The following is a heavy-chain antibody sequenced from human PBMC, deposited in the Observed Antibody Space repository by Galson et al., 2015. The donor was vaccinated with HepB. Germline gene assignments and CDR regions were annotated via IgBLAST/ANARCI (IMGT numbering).Heavy chain of an antibody. V-gene: IGHV3-53*01. CDR3: ARGHSVVTAID. D-gene: IGHD2-21*02. Sequence: SLRLSCAASGFTVSSHYMSWVRQAPGKGLEWVSVIYSGDTTYYADSVKGRFNISRDKSKNTLSLQMNSLRAEDTAVYYCARGHSVVTAIDWGQGTLVTVSS. J-gene: IGHJ4*02. CDR2: IYSGDTT. CDR1: GFTVSSHY.